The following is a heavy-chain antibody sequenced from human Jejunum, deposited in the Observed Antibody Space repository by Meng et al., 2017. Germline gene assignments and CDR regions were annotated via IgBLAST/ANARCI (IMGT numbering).Heavy chain of an antibody. J-gene: IGHJ2*01. CDR2: IYSSGTT. CDR1: GGSIRSGFYY. Sequence: QVQLTELCPGLGKPSQTLSLTCSVSGGSIRSGFYYWTWVRQYPGKGLEWIGYIYSSGTTNYNPSLNSRATMSLDTSENQFSLNLSAVTAADTAVYYCARDAGKPVGLDLWGRGTLVTVSS. D-gene: IGHD6-13*01. CDR3: ARDAGKPVGLDL. V-gene: IGHV4-31*03.